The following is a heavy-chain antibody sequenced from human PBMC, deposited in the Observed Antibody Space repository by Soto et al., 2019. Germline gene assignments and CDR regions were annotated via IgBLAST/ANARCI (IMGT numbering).Heavy chain of an antibody. D-gene: IGHD1-26*01. CDR2: IYYSGST. CDR3: ARRWGAAVDY. Sequence: QVQLQESGPGLVKPSETLSLTCTVSGCSISSYYWSWIRQPPGKGLEWIGYIYYSGSTNHNPSLSSRVTRSVDTSQNQLSLKLSSVTAADTAVYYCARRWGAAVDYWGQGTLVTVSS. J-gene: IGHJ4*02. CDR1: GCSISSYY. V-gene: IGHV4-59*08.